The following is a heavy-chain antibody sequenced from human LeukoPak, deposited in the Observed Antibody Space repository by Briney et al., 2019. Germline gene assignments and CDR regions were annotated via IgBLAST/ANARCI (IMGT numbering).Heavy chain of an antibody. V-gene: IGHV4-38-2*02. CDR3: ARFRSSGYYIDY. CDR1: GYSISSGYY. Sequence: SETLSLTCTVSGYSISSGYYWGWIRQPPGKGLEWIGSIYHSGSTYYNPSLRSRVTISVDTSKNQFSLKLSSVTAADTAVYYCARFRSSGYYIDYWGQGTLVTVSS. D-gene: IGHD3-22*01. CDR2: IYHSGST. J-gene: IGHJ4*02.